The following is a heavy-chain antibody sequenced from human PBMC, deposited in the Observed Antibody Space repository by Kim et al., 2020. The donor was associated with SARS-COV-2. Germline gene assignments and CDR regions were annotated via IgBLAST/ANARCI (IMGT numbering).Heavy chain of an antibody. Sequence: GGSLRLSCAASGFTFSSYDMHWVRQATGKGLEWVSAIGTAGDTYYPGSVKGRFTISRENAKNSLYLQMNSLRAGDTAVYYCARAEGWQLVHSPYYYYGMDVWGQGTTVTVSS. V-gene: IGHV3-13*01. CDR1: GFTFSSYD. D-gene: IGHD6-13*01. J-gene: IGHJ6*02. CDR2: IGTAGDT. CDR3: ARAEGWQLVHSPYYYYGMDV.